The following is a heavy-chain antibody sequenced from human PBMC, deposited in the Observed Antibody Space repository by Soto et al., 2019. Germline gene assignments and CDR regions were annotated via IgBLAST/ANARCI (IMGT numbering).Heavy chain of an antibody. CDR2: FDPEDGET. V-gene: IGHV1-24*01. J-gene: IGHJ6*04. D-gene: IGHD6-19*01. Sequence: ASVKVSCKVSGYTLTELSMHWVRQAPGKGLEWMGGFDPEDGETIYAQKLQGRVTMTEDTSTDTAYMELSSLRSEDTAVYYCATFPSSGRYSPPVVDVWGKGTTVTVSS. CDR3: ATFPSSGRYSPPVVDV. CDR1: GYTLTELS.